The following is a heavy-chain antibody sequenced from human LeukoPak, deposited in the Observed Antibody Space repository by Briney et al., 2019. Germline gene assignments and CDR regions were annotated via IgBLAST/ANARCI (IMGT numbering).Heavy chain of an antibody. CDR3: ARDGGIRPHAFDI. CDR1: GGSISSYY. V-gene: IGHV4-59*01. Sequence: SETLSLTCTVSGGSISSYYWSWIRQPPGKGLEWIGYIYYSGSTNCNPSLKSRVTISVDTSKNQFSLKLSSVTAADTAVYYCARDGGIRPHAFDIWGQGTMVTVSS. CDR2: IYYSGST. J-gene: IGHJ3*02. D-gene: IGHD3-16*01.